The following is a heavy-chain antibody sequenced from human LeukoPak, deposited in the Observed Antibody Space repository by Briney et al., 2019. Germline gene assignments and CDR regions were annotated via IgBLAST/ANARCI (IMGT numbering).Heavy chain of an antibody. Sequence: GGSLRLSCAASGFTFSSYDMHWVRQAPGKGLEWVAFLQYDGSNKYYADSVKGRFTISRDNAKNSLSLQMNSLRAEDTAVYYCARAAYSSTWYSRYFDLWGRGTLVTVSS. CDR1: GFTFSSYD. V-gene: IGHV3-30*02. CDR3: ARAAYSSTWYSRYFDL. D-gene: IGHD6-13*01. CDR2: LQYDGSNK. J-gene: IGHJ2*01.